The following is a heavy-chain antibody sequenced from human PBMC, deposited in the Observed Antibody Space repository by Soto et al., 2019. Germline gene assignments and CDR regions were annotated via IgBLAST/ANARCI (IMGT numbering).Heavy chain of an antibody. CDR1: GYIFSDYY. Sequence: GASVKVSCKASGYIFSDYYVHWVRQAPGQGLEWMGCINPESGATTYVQKFQGRVTMARDTSIATAYMDLTSLRSDDTAVYYCATWFHDTSDQDAFDIWGQGTVVTVTS. D-gene: IGHD3-22*01. CDR3: ATWFHDTSDQDAFDI. V-gene: IGHV1-2*02. J-gene: IGHJ3*02. CDR2: INPESGAT.